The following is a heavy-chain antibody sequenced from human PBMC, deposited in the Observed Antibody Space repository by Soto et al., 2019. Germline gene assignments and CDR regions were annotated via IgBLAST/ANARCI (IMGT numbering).Heavy chain of an antibody. CDR2: INMDGSST. CDR3: ARGPRGLYHHDY. J-gene: IGHJ4*02. Sequence: EVQLVESGGGLVQPGGSLRLSCAASGFTFSGDWMHLVRQAAGKGLVWVSRINMDGSSTNYADSVNGRFTISRDNAKNTLYLQMNSLRVDDTAVYYCARGPRGLYHHDYWGQGALVTVSS. D-gene: IGHD2-2*01. V-gene: IGHV3-74*01. CDR1: GFTFSGDW.